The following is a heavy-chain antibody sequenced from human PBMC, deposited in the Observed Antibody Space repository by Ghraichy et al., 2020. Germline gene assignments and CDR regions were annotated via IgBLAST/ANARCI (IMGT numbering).Heavy chain of an antibody. CDR1: GVTFSSYA. V-gene: IGHV1-69*04. Sequence: SVKVSCKASGVTFSSYAITWVRQAPGQGLEWMGRIIPIFGIANYAQKFQGRVTITADKSTSTAYMELSSLRSEDTAVYYCARLGYCSGGSCSGGGYYYYYMDVWGKGTTVTVSS. J-gene: IGHJ6*03. CDR2: IIPIFGIA. CDR3: ARLGYCSGGSCSGGGYYYYYMDV. D-gene: IGHD2-15*01.